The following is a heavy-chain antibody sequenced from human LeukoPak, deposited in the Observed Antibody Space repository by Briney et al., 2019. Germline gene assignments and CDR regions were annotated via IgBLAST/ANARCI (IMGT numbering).Heavy chain of an antibody. D-gene: IGHD3-22*01. CDR3: TTFVKYYYYDSSGYRFMYYFDY. CDR1: GFTFSNAW. V-gene: IGHV3-15*01. CDR2: IKSKTDGGTT. Sequence: GGSLRLSCAASGFTFSNAWMSWVRQAPGKGLEWVGRIKSKTDGGTTDYAAPVKGRFTISRDDSKNTLYLQMNSLKTEDTAVYYCTTFVKYYYYDSSGYRFMYYFDYWGQGTLVTVSS. J-gene: IGHJ4*02.